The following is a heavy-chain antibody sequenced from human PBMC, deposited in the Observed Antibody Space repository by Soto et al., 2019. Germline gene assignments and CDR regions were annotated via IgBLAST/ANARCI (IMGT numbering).Heavy chain of an antibody. CDR2: ISSSGSTI. D-gene: IGHD3-3*01. Sequence: QVQLVESGGGLVKPGGSLRLSCAASGFTFSDYYLSWIRQAPGKGLEWVSYISSSGSTIYYADSVKGRFTISRDNAKNSLYLQMNSLRAEDTAVYYCARDTRYYDFWSVYYPIDDWGQGTLVTVSS. CDR1: GFTFSDYY. CDR3: ARDTRYYDFWSVYYPIDD. V-gene: IGHV3-11*01. J-gene: IGHJ4*02.